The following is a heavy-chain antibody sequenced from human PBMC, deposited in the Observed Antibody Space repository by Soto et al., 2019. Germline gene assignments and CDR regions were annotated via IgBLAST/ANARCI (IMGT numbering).Heavy chain of an antibody. CDR2: INHSGST. V-gene: IGHV4-34*01. CDR1: GGSFSGYY. Sequence: PSETLSLSCAVYGGSFSGYYWSWIRQPPGKGLEWIGEINHSGSTNYNPSLKSRVTISVDTSKNQFSLKLSSVTAADTAVYYCASGAARNAYWGQGTLVTVSS. D-gene: IGHD6-25*01. CDR3: ASGAARNAY. J-gene: IGHJ4*02.